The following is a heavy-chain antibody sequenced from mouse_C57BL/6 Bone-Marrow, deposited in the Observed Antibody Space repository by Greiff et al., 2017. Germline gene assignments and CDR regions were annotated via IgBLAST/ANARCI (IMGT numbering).Heavy chain of an antibody. J-gene: IGHJ2*01. CDR2: IDPENGDT. CDR3: TLPYYFDY. D-gene: IGHD5-5*01. V-gene: IGHV14-4*01. Sequence: VQLQQSGAELVRPGASVKLSCTASGFNIKDDYMHWVKQRPEQGLEWIGWIDPENGDTEYASKFQGKATITADTSSNTAYLQLSSLTSEDTAVYYCTLPYYFDYWGHGTTLTVSS. CDR1: GFNIKDDY.